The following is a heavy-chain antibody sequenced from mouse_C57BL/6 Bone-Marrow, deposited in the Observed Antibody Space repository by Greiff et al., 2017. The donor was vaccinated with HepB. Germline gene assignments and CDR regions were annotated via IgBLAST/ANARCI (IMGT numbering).Heavy chain of an antibody. CDR1: GYAFSSSW. V-gene: IGHV1-82*01. CDR2: IYPGDGDT. Sequence: VQLQQSGPELVKPGASVKISCKASGYAFSSSWMNWVKQRPGKGLEWIGRIYPGDGDTNYNGKFKGKATLTADKSSSTAYMQLSSLTSEDSAVYFCARSQGYAYYFDYWGQGTTLTVSS. D-gene: IGHD2-14*01. CDR3: ARSQGYAYYFDY. J-gene: IGHJ2*01.